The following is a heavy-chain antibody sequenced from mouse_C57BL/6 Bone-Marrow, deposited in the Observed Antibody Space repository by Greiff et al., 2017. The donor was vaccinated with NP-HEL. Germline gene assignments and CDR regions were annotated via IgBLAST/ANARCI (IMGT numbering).Heavy chain of an antibody. CDR1: GYTFTSYW. J-gene: IGHJ1*03. D-gene: IGHD1-1*02. CDR3: ASSLWWGYFDV. V-gene: IGHV1-52*01. Sequence: QVQLQQPGAELVRPGSSVKLSCKASGYTFTSYWMHWVKQRPIQGLEWIGNIDPSDSETHYNQKFKDKATLTVDKSSSTAYMQLSSLTSEDSAVYCCASSLWWGYFDVWGTGTTVTVSS. CDR2: IDPSDSET.